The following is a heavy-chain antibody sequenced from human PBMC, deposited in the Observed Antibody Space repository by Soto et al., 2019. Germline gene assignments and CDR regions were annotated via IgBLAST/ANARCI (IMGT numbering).Heavy chain of an antibody. CDR3: AKDYTTGGAQFDY. CDR1: GFTFSRYA. V-gene: IGHV3-23*01. D-gene: IGHD3-16*01. Sequence: PGGSLRLSCAASGFTFSRYAMSWVRQAPGKGLEWVSAISGSCGSTYYADSVKGRFTISRDNSKNTLYLQMNSLRAEDTAVYYCAKDYTTGGAQFDYWGQGTLVTVSS. J-gene: IGHJ4*02. CDR2: ISGSCGST.